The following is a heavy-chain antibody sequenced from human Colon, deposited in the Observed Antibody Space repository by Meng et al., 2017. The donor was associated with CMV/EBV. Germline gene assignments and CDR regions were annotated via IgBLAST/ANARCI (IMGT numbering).Heavy chain of an antibody. CDR2: IFHSETT. V-gene: IGHV4-4*02. CDR1: GVSISSSNW. D-gene: IGHD6-19*01. CDR3: ARPGNSSGYGY. Sequence: TCAVSGVSISSSNWWSWVRQPPGKGLERIGEIFHSETTNYNPSLKSRVTISLDKSKNQFSLKLMSVTAADTAVYYCARPGNSSGYGYWGQGTLVTVSS. J-gene: IGHJ4*02.